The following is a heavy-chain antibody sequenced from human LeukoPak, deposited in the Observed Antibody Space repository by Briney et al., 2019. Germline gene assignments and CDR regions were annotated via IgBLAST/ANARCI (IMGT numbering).Heavy chain of an antibody. CDR1: GGSFSGYY. CDR2: INHSGST. D-gene: IGHD3-10*01. Sequence: SETLPLTCAVYGGSFSGYYWSWIRQPPGKGLEWIGEINHSGSTNYNPSLKSRVTISVDTSKNQFSLKLSSVTAADTAVYYCARRLVRGVIGGYFDYWGQGTLVTVSS. V-gene: IGHV4-34*01. J-gene: IGHJ4*02. CDR3: ARRLVRGVIGGYFDY.